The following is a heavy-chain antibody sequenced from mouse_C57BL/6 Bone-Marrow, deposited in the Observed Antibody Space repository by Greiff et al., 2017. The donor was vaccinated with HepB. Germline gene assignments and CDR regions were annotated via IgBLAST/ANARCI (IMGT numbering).Heavy chain of an antibody. CDR1: SYTFTSYG. V-gene: IGHV1-81*01. D-gene: IGHD2-3*01. CDR2: IYPRSGNT. Sequence: VQLQESGAELARPGASVKLSCKASSYTFTSYGISWVKQRTGQGLEWIGEIYPRSGNTYYNEKFKGKATLTADKSSSTAYMELRSLTSEDSAVYFCARGWLQFAYWGQGTLVTVSA. J-gene: IGHJ3*01. CDR3: ARGWLQFAY.